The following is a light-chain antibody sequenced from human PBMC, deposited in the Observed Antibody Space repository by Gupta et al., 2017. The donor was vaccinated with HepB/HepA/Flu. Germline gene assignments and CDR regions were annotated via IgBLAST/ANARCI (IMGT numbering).Light chain of an antibody. Sequence: QVVATQEPSLTVSPGGTVTLTCGSTTGTVTSGHYPYWIQQKPGQAPRTLIYDTSSKHSWTPARFSGSRLGGKAALTLSGAQPEDEADYYCLLSYSYFRVFGGGTKLTVL. CDR3: LLSYSYFRV. CDR2: DTS. J-gene: IGLJ3*02. V-gene: IGLV7-46*01. CDR1: TGTVTSGHY.